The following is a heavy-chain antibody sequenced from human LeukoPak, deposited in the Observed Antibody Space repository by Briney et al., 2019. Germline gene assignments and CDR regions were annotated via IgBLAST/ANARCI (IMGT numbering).Heavy chain of an antibody. V-gene: IGHV3-23*01. J-gene: IGHJ4*02. CDR2: ISGTGGNT. CDR1: GFTFSSYA. D-gene: IGHD3-22*01. Sequence: GGSLRLSCAASGFTFSSYAMSWVRQAPGKGLEWVSGISGTGGNTDHADSVKGRFTISRDNSKDALYLQMNSLRAEDTAIYYCAKASSPSSGCITYWGQGTLVTVSS. CDR3: AKASSPSSGCITY.